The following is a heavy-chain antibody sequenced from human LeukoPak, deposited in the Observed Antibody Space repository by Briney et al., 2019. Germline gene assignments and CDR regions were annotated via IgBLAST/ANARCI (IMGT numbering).Heavy chain of an antibody. V-gene: IGHV4-59*01. J-gene: IGHJ4*02. CDR2: IYYSGST. Sequence: NPSETLSLTCTFSGGSISTYSWNCIRQPPGKGLEWIGYIYYSGSTNYNPSLKSRVTISVDTSKNQFSLKLSSVTAADTAIYFCASSNSRIAVINWGQGTLVTVSS. CDR3: ASSNSRIAVIN. CDR1: GGSISTYS. D-gene: IGHD3-22*01.